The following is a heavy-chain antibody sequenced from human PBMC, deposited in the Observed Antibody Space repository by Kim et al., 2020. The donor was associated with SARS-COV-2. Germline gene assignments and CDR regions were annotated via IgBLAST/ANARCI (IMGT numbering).Heavy chain of an antibody. J-gene: IGHJ4*02. D-gene: IGHD1-26*01. CDR3: ARAGLSGSYGYYFDY. V-gene: IGHV4-59*01. Sequence: PSLKSRVTISVATAKTKFSLRRSSVTAADTAVYYCARAGLSGSYGYYFDYWGQGTLVTVSS.